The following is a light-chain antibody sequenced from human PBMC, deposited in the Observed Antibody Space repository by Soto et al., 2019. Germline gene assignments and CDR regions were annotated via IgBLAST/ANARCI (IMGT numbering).Light chain of an antibody. Sequence: QSALTQPASVSGSPGQSITISCTGTSSDVGGYIYVSWYQQHPGKAPKLMIYDVTSRPSGVSYRFSGSKSGNTASLTISGLQAEDEADYYCCSYAGSYTFYVFGTGTKVNAL. V-gene: IGLV2-14*01. J-gene: IGLJ1*01. CDR3: CSYAGSYTFYV. CDR1: SSDVGGYIY. CDR2: DVT.